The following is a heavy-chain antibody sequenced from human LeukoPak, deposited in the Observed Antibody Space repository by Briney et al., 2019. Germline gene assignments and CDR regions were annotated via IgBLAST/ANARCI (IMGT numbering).Heavy chain of an antibody. Sequence: SETLSLTCTVSGGSISSYYWSWIRPPPGKWLEWIGYMYYTGSTNYNPSLKSRVTISVDTSKTQFSLKLRYVTAADTAVYYCARWTSGWFDPWGQGTLVTVYS. D-gene: IGHD3/OR15-3a*01. CDR3: ARWTSGWFDP. J-gene: IGHJ5*02. CDR2: MYYTGST. V-gene: IGHV4-59*08. CDR1: GGSISSYY.